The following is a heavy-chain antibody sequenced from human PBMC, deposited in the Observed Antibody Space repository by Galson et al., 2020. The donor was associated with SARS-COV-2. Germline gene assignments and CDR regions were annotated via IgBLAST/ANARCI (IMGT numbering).Heavy chain of an antibody. CDR1: GFTFSSYG. CDR2: ISYDGSNK. J-gene: IGHJ4*02. Sequence: GESLKISCAASGFTFSSYGMHWVRQAPGKGLEWVAVISYDGSNKYYADSVKGRFTISRDNSKNTLYLQMNSLRAEDTAVYYCAKGDYYDSSGYYSRWAPAGWGQGTLVTVSS. D-gene: IGHD3-22*01. V-gene: IGHV3-30*18. CDR3: AKGDYYDSSGYYSRWAPAG.